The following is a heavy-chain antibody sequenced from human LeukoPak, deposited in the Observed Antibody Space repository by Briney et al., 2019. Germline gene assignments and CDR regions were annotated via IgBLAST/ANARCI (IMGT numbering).Heavy chain of an antibody. D-gene: IGHD6-19*01. Sequence: GGSLRLSCAASGFTFSSYSMNWVRQAPGKGLEWVSSISSSSSYIYYADSVKGRFTISRDNAKNSLYLQMNSLRAEDTAVYYCARDQDLTGGSGWYYGMDVWGQGTTVTVSS. CDR2: ISSSSSYI. CDR1: GFTFSSYS. CDR3: ARDQDLTGGSGWYYGMDV. J-gene: IGHJ6*02. V-gene: IGHV3-21*01.